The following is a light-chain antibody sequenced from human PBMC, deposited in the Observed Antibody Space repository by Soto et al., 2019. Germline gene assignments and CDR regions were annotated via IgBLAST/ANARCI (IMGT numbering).Light chain of an antibody. CDR3: QSYDSSLSGYV. CDR2: RNS. CDR1: SSNIGAGYD. J-gene: IGLJ1*01. V-gene: IGLV1-40*01. Sequence: QSVLTQPPSVSGAPGQRGTISCTGSSSNIGAGYDVHWYQQLPGTAPKLLFYRNSNRPSGVPDRFSGSKSGTSASLAITGLQAEDEADYYCQSYDSSLSGYVFGTGTKLTVL.